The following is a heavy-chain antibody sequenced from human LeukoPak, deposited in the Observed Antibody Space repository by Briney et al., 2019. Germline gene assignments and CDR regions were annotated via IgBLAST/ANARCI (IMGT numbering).Heavy chain of an antibody. J-gene: IGHJ4*02. D-gene: IGHD3-22*01. CDR2: IIPIFGTA. CDR1: GYSFTGDY. CDR3: ARDASIYDSRGYYFLF. V-gene: IGHV1-69*13. Sequence: ASVKVSCKASGYSFTGDYIHWVRQAPGQGLEWMGGIIPIFGTANYAQKFQGRVTITADESSSTAYMELSSLRSEDTAVYYCARDASIYDSRGYYFLFWGQGTLVTVSS.